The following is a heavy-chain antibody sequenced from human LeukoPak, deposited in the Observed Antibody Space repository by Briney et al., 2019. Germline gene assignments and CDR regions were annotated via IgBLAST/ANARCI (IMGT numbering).Heavy chain of an antibody. CDR2: IKQDGSEK. CDR3: ARDLRGGYFFDGGQH. CDR1: GFTFSSYW. Sequence: QTGGSLRLSCAASGFTFSSYWMSWVRQAPGKGLEWVANIKQDGSEKYYVDSVKGRFTISRDNAKNSLYLQMNSLRAEDTAVYYCARDLRGGYFFDGGQHWGQGTLVTVPS. D-gene: IGHD1-26*01. J-gene: IGHJ1*01. V-gene: IGHV3-7*01.